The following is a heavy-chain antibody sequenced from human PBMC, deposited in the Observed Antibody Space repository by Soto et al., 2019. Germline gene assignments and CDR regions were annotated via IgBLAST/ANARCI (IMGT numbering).Heavy chain of an antibody. V-gene: IGHV1-18*04. Sequence: EASVKVSCKASGYTFTSYGISWVRQAPGQGLEWMGWISAYNGNTNYAQKLQGRVTMTTDTSTSTAYMELRSLRSDDTAVYYCARGAARRYYYYGMDVWGQGTTVTVSS. CDR1: GYTFTSYG. CDR3: ARGAARRYYYYGMDV. CDR2: ISAYNGNT. J-gene: IGHJ6*02. D-gene: IGHD6-6*01.